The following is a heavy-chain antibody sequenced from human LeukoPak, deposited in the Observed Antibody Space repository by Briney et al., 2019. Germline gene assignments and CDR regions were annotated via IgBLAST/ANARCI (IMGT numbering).Heavy chain of an antibody. Sequence: GGSLRLSCAASGFTFSSYAMSWVRQAPGKGLEWVSAISGSGGSTYYADSVKGRFTISRDNSKNTLYLQMNSLRAEDTAAYYCAKDMMDIVVVVAAEDAFDIWGQGTMVTVSS. D-gene: IGHD2-15*01. CDR1: GFTFSSYA. V-gene: IGHV3-23*01. CDR3: AKDMMDIVVVVAAEDAFDI. J-gene: IGHJ3*02. CDR2: ISGSGGST.